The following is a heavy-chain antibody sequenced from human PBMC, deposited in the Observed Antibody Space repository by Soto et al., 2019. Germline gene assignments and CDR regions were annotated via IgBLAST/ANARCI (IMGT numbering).Heavy chain of an antibody. D-gene: IGHD1-7*01. J-gene: IGHJ5*02. Sequence: GESLKISCEASGYSFTTYWISWVRQMPGKGLEWMGAIDPRDSYTKYSPSFQGHVTISVDKSISTAYLQWNSLKASDTAIYYCAREKSDLELFNWLDPWGQGTLVTVSS. CDR3: AREKSDLELFNWLDP. CDR2: IDPRDSYT. CDR1: GYSFTTYW. V-gene: IGHV5-10-1*01.